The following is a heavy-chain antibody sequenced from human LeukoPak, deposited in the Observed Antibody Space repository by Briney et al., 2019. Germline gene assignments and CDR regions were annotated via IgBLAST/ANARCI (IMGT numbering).Heavy chain of an antibody. V-gene: IGHV3-49*04. CDR2: ITSKAYGGTT. CDR1: GFTFGDYA. J-gene: IGHJ4*02. D-gene: IGHD3-22*01. Sequence: GGSLRLSCTASGFTFGDYAMSWVRQAPGKGLEWVGFITSKAYGGTTEYAASVKGRFTISRDDSKSIAYLQMNSLKTEDTAVYYCTRAYDSSGYYRYFDYWGQGTLVTVSS. CDR3: TRAYDSSGYYRYFDY.